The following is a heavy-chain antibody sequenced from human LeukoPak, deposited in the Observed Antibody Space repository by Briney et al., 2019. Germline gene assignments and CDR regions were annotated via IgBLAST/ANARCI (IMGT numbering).Heavy chain of an antibody. CDR1: GYTFTGYY. Sequence: ASVKVSCKASGYTFTGYYMHWVRQAPGQGLEWMGWINPNSGGTNYAQKFQGRVTMTRDTSISTAYMELSRLRSDDTAVYYCARGIRRSSSSGRFDYWGQGTLVTVSS. V-gene: IGHV1-2*02. CDR3: ARGIRRSSSSGRFDY. D-gene: IGHD6-6*01. J-gene: IGHJ4*02. CDR2: INPNSGGT.